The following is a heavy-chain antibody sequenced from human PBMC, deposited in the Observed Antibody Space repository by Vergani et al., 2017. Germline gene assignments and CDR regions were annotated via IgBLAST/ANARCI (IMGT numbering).Heavy chain of an antibody. CDR2: IYTSGST. J-gene: IGHJ6*02. CDR3: ATSSSPNYYYYGMDV. CDR1: GGSISSGSYY. V-gene: IGHV4-61*02. D-gene: IGHD6-6*01. Sequence: QVQLQESGPGLVKPSQTLSLTCTVSGGSISSGSYYWSWIRQPAGKGLEWIGRIYTSGSTNYNPSLKSRVTISVDTSKNQFSLKLSSVTAADTAVYYCATSSSPNYYYYGMDVWGQGTTVTVSS.